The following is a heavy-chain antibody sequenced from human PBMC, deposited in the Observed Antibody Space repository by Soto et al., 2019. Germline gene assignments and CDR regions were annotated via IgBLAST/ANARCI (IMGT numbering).Heavy chain of an antibody. J-gene: IGHJ4*01. V-gene: IGHV3-15*07. CDR3: TTDSYSTMIVVRFDY. CDR1: GFPFCKAR. CDR2: IKSKTDGGTT. Sequence: SGGGPKVSFAASGFPFCKARVKLGRPGPGKGLEWVGRIKSKTDGGTTDYAAPVKGRFAISRDDSKNILYLQMNSLKIEDTAVYYCTTDSYSTMIVVRFDYWGHGTLVTVSS. D-gene: IGHD3-22*01.